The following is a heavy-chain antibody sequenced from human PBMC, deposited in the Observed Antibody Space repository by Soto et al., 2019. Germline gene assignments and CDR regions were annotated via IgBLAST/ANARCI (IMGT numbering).Heavy chain of an antibody. CDR2: IKSKTDGGTT. V-gene: IGHV3-15*01. CDR3: TTDIHGGNLLGMDV. CDR1: GFTFSNAW. J-gene: IGHJ6*02. D-gene: IGHD2-15*01. Sequence: GGSLRLSCAASGFTFSNAWMSWVRQVPGKGLEWVGRIKSKTDGGTTGYAATVKGRFTISRDDSKNTLYLQMNSLKAEDTAVYYCTTDIHGGNLLGMDVWGQGTTVTVSS.